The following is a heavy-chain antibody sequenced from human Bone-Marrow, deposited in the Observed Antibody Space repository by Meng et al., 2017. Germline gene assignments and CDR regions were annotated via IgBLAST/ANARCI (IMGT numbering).Heavy chain of an antibody. D-gene: IGHD6-19*01. CDR1: GGSLSSSNW. CDR3: AIEYSSGIDY. J-gene: IGHJ4*02. Sequence: GPLQESGPRMVKPSGARCLTRGVSGGSLSSSNWWSWVRQPPGKGLEWIGEIYHSGSTNYNPSLKSRVTISGDKSKNQFSLKLSSVTAADTAVYYCAIEYSSGIDYWGQGTLVTVSS. CDR2: IYHSGST. V-gene: IGHV4-4*02.